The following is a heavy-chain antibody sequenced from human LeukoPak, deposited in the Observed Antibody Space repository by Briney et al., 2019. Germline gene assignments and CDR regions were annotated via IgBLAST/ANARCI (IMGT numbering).Heavy chain of an antibody. CDR1: GGSFSGYY. CDR3: ARTPIYYDSSGYYASFDY. V-gene: IGHV4-34*01. J-gene: IGHJ4*02. D-gene: IGHD3-22*01. Sequence: SETLSLTCAVYGGSFSGYYWSWIRQPPGKGLEWIGEINYSGNTNYNPPLKSRVTISVDTSKNQFSLKLSSVTAADTAVYYCARTPIYYDSSGYYASFDYWGQGTLVTVSS. CDR2: INYSGNT.